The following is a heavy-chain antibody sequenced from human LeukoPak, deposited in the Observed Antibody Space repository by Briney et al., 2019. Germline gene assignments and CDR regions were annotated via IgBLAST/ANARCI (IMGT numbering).Heavy chain of an antibody. D-gene: IGHD3-10*01. Sequence: SQTLSLTCAISGDGVSSNSAAWNWIRQSPSRGLEWLGRTYYRSKWYNDYAISMKGRITINPDTSKNQFSLQLQSVTPEDTAVYYCARFDRGVPDFWGQGTLVTVSS. CDR3: ARFDRGVPDF. V-gene: IGHV6-1*01. CDR2: TYYRSKWYN. J-gene: IGHJ4*02. CDR1: GDGVSSNSAA.